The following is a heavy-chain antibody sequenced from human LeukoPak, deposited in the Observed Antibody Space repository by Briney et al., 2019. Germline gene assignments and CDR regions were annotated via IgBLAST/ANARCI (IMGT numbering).Heavy chain of an antibody. CDR3: VRDGEGVAISVNFWFDP. D-gene: IGHD3-10*01. Sequence: ASVKVSCKASGFTLTNYDIDWVRQAPGQGLGRMGWLDPINGNTGYARKFQGRVTMTRHTSISTAYMELRSLTSEDTAIYYCVRDGEGVAISVNFWFDPWGQGTLVTVSS. J-gene: IGHJ5*02. CDR2: LDPINGNT. CDR1: GFTLTNYD. V-gene: IGHV1-8*01.